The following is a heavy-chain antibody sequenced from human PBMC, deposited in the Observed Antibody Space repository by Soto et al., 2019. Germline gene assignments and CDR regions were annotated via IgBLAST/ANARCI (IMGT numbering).Heavy chain of an antibody. Sequence: LRLSCAASGFTFDDYAMHWVRQAPGKGLEWVSGISWNSGSIGYADSVKGRFTISRDNAKNSLYLQMNSLRAEDTALYYCAKDIGYGSGSYYNVADYYMDVWGKGTTVTVSS. V-gene: IGHV3-9*01. J-gene: IGHJ6*03. CDR2: ISWNSGSI. D-gene: IGHD3-10*01. CDR1: GFTFDDYA. CDR3: AKDIGYGSGSYYNVADYYMDV.